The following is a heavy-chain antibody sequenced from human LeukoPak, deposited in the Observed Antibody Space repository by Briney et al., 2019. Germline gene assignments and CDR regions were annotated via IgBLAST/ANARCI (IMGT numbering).Heavy chain of an antibody. CDR1: GITFSSYW. CDR2: IKQDGSEK. CDR3: ARESPDAFDI. Sequence: GGSLRLSCAASGITFSSYWMSWVRQAPGKGLEWVANIKQDGSEKYYVDSVKGRFTISRDNAKNSVYLQMNSLRAEDTAVYYCARESPDAFDIWGQGTMVTVSS. V-gene: IGHV3-7*01. J-gene: IGHJ3*02.